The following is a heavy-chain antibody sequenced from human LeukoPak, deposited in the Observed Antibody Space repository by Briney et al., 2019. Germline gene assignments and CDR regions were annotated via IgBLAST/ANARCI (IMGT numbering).Heavy chain of an antibody. CDR3: ARDRGGVHKLRNLGANSGSLNIPGVMGYYYMDV. D-gene: IGHD1-26*01. CDR1: GGSISSYY. Sequence: SETLSLTCTVSGGSISSYYWSWIRQPPGKGLEWIGYIYYSGSTNYNPSLKSRVTISVDTSKNQFSLKLSSVTAADTAVYYCARDRGGVHKLRNLGANSGSLNIPGVMGYYYMDVWGKGTTVTVSS. J-gene: IGHJ6*03. V-gene: IGHV4-59*01. CDR2: IYYSGST.